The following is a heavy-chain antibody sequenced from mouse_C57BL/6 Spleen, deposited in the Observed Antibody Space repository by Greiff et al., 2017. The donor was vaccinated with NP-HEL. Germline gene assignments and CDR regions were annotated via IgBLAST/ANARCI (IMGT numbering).Heavy chain of an antibody. CDR2: ISYDGSN. J-gene: IGHJ4*01. CDR3: ARGGIYDGYADYYAMDY. CDR1: GYSITSGYY. D-gene: IGHD2-3*01. V-gene: IGHV3-6*01. Sequence: DVQLQESGPGLVKPSQSLSLTCSVTGYSITSGYYWNWIRQFPGNKLEWMGYISYDGSNNYNPSLKNRISITRETSKNQFFLKLKSVTTEDTATYYCARGGIYDGYADYYAMDYWGQGTSVTVSS.